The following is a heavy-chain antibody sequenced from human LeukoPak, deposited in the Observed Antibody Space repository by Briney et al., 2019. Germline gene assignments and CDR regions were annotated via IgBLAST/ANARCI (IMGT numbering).Heavy chain of an antibody. J-gene: IGHJ4*02. CDR2: ILPGGRES. CDR1: GYTFSSNM. D-gene: IGHD3-16*01. CDR3: SAHGY. V-gene: IGHV3-7*01. Sequence: GGSLRLSCVVSGYTFSSNMMTWVRQAPGKGLEWVATILPGGRESYRVDSVKGRFTISRDNAKNSLYLQMSRLRAEDRSLYYMSAHGYWGQGTLVTVTS.